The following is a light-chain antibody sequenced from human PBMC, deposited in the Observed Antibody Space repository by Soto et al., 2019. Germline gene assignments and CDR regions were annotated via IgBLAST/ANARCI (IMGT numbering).Light chain of an antibody. Sequence: EIVMTQSPATLSVSPGERATLPCRASQNISHSLAWYQQKPGQAPRLLIYGTSTRATDVPARFSGSGSGTEFTLTISSLQSEDFAVYYCQQYNNWPRTFGQGTKVEIK. CDR3: QQYNNWPRT. CDR1: QNISHS. CDR2: GTS. V-gene: IGKV3-15*01. J-gene: IGKJ1*01.